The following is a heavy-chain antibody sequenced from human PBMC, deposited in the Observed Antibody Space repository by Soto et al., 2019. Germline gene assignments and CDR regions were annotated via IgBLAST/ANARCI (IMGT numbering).Heavy chain of an antibody. CDR3: ARDDYKDGGNNWFDP. CDR2: IYTKERT. V-gene: IGHV4-4*07. D-gene: IGHD3-16*01. J-gene: IGHJ5*02. CDR1: GSSITNYY. Sequence: KPSETLSLTCTVSGSSITNYYWSWIRQPAGKGLEWIGRIYTKERTNYNLSFRNRVTMSVDTSKNQFSLKLDAVTAADTAVYYCARDDYKDGGNNWFDPWGQGTLVTVSS.